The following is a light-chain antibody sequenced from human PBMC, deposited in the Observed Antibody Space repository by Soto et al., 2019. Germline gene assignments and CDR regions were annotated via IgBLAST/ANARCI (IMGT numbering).Light chain of an antibody. CDR1: QSISNY. CDR3: QQSFSPRWT. V-gene: IGKV1-39*01. J-gene: IGKJ1*01. CDR2: AAS. Sequence: DIQMTQSPSSLSASVGDRVTITCRASQSISNYLNWYQQKPGKAPKLLIYAASSMQSGVPSRFSGNGSETDFTLTISRLQPDDSATYYCQQSFSPRWTFGQGNKVEV.